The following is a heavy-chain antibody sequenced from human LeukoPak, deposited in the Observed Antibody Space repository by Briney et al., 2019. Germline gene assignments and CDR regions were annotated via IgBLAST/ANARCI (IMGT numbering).Heavy chain of an antibody. CDR3: AREADVAYYFDY. CDR2: IYYSGST. D-gene: IGHD5-12*01. CDR1: GGSISSSSYY. Sequence: PSETLSLTCTVSGGSISSSSYYWGWIRQPPGKGLEWIGSIYYSGSTYYNPSLKSRVTISVDTSKNQFSLKLSSVTAADTAVYYCAREADVAYYFDYWGQGTLVTVSS. J-gene: IGHJ4*02. V-gene: IGHV4-39*07.